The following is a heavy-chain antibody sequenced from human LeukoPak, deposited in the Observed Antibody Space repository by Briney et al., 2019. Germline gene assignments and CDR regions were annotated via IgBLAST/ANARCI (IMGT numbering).Heavy chain of an antibody. CDR2: IYPGDSDT. V-gene: IGHV5-51*01. J-gene: IGHJ5*02. Sequence: PGESLMISCKGSGYSFTSYWIGWVRQMPGKGLEWMGIIYPGDSDTRYSPSFQGQVTISADKSISTAYLQWSSLKASDTAMYYCARHSVPYYDFWSARGWFDPWGQGTLVTVSS. CDR3: ARHSVPYYDFWSARGWFDP. D-gene: IGHD3-3*01. CDR1: GYSFTSYW.